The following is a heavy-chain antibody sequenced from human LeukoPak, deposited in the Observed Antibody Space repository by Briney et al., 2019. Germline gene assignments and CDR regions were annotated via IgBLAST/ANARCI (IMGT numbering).Heavy chain of an antibody. CDR3: AKGGWYSVKGDFDY. CDR2: IWYDGSNK. Sequence: GGSLRLSCAASGLTFSSNGKHWVPQAPGKGLKWVAVIWYDGSNKYYADSVKGRFTISRDNSKNTLYLQMNSLRAEDTAVYYCAKGGWYSVKGDFDYWGQGTLVTVSS. CDR1: GLTFSSNG. V-gene: IGHV3-33*06. D-gene: IGHD2-15*01. J-gene: IGHJ4*02.